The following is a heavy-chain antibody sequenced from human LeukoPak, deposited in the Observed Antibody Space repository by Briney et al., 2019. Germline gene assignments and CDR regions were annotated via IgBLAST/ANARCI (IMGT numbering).Heavy chain of an antibody. J-gene: IGHJ4*02. CDR3: AKARGNYFTHLDC. CDR2: VTGSGDST. D-gene: IGHD2/OR15-2a*01. Sequence: GGSLRLSCAASGFTFTNYAMSWVRQAPGKGLEWVSTVTGSGDSTFYAVSVKGRFTISRDDSKNTLFLQMNSLRAEDTAVYYCAKARGNYFTHLDCWGQGTLVTVSS. V-gene: IGHV3-23*01. CDR1: GFTFTNYA.